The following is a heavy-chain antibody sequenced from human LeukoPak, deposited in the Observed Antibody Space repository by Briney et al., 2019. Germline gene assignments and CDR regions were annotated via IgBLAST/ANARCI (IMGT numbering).Heavy chain of an antibody. J-gene: IGHJ3*02. V-gene: IGHV3-66*01. CDR2: IYSGGST. D-gene: IGHD3-22*01. Sequence: GGSLRLSCAASGFTVSSNYMSWVRQAPGKGLEWVSVIYSGGSTYYADSVKGRFTISRDNSKNTLYLQMNSLRAEDTAVYYCARVGTYYYDSSGYPDAFDIWGQGTMVTVSS. CDR1: GFTVSSNY. CDR3: ARVGTYYYDSSGYPDAFDI.